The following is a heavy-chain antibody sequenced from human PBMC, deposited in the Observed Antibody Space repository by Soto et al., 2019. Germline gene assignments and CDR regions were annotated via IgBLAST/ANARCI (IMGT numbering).Heavy chain of an antibody. Sequence: VKVSCKASGGTFSSYAISWVRQAPGQGLAWMGGIIPIFGTANYAQKFQGRVTITADESTSTAYMELSSRRSEDTAVYYCARKKGYCSSTSCYLNYYYGMDVWGQGTTVTVSS. CDR1: GGTFSSYA. J-gene: IGHJ6*02. CDR3: ARKKGYCSSTSCYLNYYYGMDV. D-gene: IGHD2-2*01. CDR2: IIPIFGTA. V-gene: IGHV1-69*13.